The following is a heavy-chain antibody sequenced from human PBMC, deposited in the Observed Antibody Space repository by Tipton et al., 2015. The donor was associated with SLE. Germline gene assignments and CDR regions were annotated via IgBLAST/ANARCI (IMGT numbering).Heavy chain of an antibody. J-gene: IGHJ3*02. V-gene: IGHV4-61*08. D-gene: IGHD6-6*01. CDR2: IYYSGST. CDR1: GGSISSGDYY. CDR3: ARGGGIAARGGAFDI. Sequence: GLVKPSETLSLTCTVSGGSISSGDYYWSWIRQPPGKGLEWIGYIYYSGSTNYNPSLKSRVTISVDTSTNQFSLKLSSVTAADTAVYYCARGGGIAARGGAFDIWGQGTMVTVSS.